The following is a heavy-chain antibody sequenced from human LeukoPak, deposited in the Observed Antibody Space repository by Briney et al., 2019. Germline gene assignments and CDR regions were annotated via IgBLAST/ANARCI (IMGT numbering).Heavy chain of an antibody. CDR1: GFTFSSYA. Sequence: PGGSLRLSCAASGFTFSSYAMHWVRQAPGKGLEWVAVISYDGSNKYYADSVKGRFTISRDNSKNTLYLQMNSLRAEDTAVYYCARARDIEATIRVLYFDYWGQGTLVTVSS. V-gene: IGHV3-30*04. J-gene: IGHJ4*02. CDR3: ARARDIEATIRVLYFDY. D-gene: IGHD5-12*01. CDR2: ISYDGSNK.